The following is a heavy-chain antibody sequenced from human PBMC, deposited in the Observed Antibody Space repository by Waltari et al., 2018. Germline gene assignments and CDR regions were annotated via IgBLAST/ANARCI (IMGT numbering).Heavy chain of an antibody. CDR1: GFTFDDYA. CDR3: AKDMARCWSGYYISAFDI. V-gene: IGHV3-9*01. D-gene: IGHD3-3*01. Sequence: EVQLVESGGGLVQHGRSLRLSCAASGFTFDDYAMHWVRQAPGKGLEWVSGISWNSGSIGYADSVKGRFTISRDNAKNSLYLQMNSLRAEDTALYYCAKDMARCWSGYYISAFDIWGQGTMVTVAS. J-gene: IGHJ3*02. CDR2: ISWNSGSI.